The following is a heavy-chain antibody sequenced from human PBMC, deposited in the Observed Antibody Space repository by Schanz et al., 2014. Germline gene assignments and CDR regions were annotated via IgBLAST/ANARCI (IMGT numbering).Heavy chain of an antibody. CDR2: ITTGGNT. V-gene: IGHV3-23*01. D-gene: IGHD1-1*01. CDR1: GFTFSTYA. J-gene: IGHJ4*02. Sequence: EVQLLESGGALVQPGGSLRLSCSASGFTFSTYAMSWVRQTPGKGLEWVSSITTGGNTYYRDSVKGRFIVSRDNSKNTVYLEMNRLRTEDTALYYCARDSAGTTFGVLDSWGQGTLVTVSS. CDR3: ARDSAGTTFGVLDS.